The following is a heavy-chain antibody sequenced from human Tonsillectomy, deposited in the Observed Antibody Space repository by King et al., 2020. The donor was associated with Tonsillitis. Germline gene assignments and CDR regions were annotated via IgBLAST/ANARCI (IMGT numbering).Heavy chain of an antibody. V-gene: IGHV3-7*03. D-gene: IGHD3-10*01. CDR3: ASLWVASFLFDY. CDR2: IKQDGSEK. J-gene: IGHJ4*02. CDR1: GLSFSAYW. Sequence: VQLVQSGGALVQPGGSLRLSCAASGLSFSAYWMSWVRQAPGKGLEWVANIKQDGSEKYYVDSVKGRFTISRDNARNSLFLQMSSLKAEDTAFYYCASLWVASFLFDYWGQGTLVTVSS.